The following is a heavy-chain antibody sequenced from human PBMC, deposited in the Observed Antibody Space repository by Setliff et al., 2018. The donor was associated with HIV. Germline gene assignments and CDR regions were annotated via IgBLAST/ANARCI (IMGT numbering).Heavy chain of an antibody. CDR1: GGSVSSGSYY. Sequence: SSETLSLTCTVSGGSVSSGSYYWSWIRQPPGKGLEWIGYIYYSGSTKYNPSLKSRVTISPNTSKSQFSLKLTSVTAADTAVYFCARIGSGNYSPFDIWGQGTMVTVSS. CDR3: ARIGSGNYSPFDI. CDR2: IYYSGST. V-gene: IGHV4-61*01. D-gene: IGHD3-10*01. J-gene: IGHJ3*02.